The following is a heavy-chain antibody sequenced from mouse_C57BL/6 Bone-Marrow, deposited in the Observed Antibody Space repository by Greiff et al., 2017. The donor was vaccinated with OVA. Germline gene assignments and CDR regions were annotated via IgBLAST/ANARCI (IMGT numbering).Heavy chain of an antibody. Sequence: QVQLKQSGPGLVQPSQSLSITCTVSGFSLTSYGVHWVRQSPGKGLEWLGVKWSGGSTDYNAAFISRLSISKDNSKSQVFFKMNSPQADDTAIYYCARRNYDYDEAMDYWGQGTSVTVSS. J-gene: IGHJ4*01. CDR2: KWSGGST. CDR1: GFSLTSYG. D-gene: IGHD2-4*01. CDR3: ARRNYDYDEAMDY. V-gene: IGHV2-2*01.